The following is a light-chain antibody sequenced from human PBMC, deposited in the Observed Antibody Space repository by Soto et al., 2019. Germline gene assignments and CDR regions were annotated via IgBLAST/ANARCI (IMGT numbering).Light chain of an antibody. CDR2: DVS. V-gene: IGLV2-14*01. CDR3: SSYTPTTNVRFV. Sequence: QSALAQPASVSGSPGQSITISCTGTSSDIGDSNFVSWYQHHPGKAPKLLIYDVSDRPSRISSRFSGSKSANTASLTISGLQAEYEAFYYCSSYTPTTNVRFVFGTGTKLTVL. CDR1: SSDIGDSNF. J-gene: IGLJ1*01.